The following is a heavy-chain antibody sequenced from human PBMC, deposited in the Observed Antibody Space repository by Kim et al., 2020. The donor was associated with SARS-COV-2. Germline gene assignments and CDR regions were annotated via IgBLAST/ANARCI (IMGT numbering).Heavy chain of an antibody. V-gene: IGHV3-33*01. D-gene: IGHD6-13*01. CDR1: GFTFSSYG. CDR3: ARDLGLAAAGTDVYFQH. CDR2: IWYDGSNK. J-gene: IGHJ1*01. Sequence: GGSLRLSCAASGFTFSSYGMHWVRQAPGKGLEWVAVIWYDGSNKYYADSVKGRFTISRDNSKNTLYLQMNSLRAEDTAVYYCARDLGLAAAGTDVYFQHWGRGTLVTVSS.